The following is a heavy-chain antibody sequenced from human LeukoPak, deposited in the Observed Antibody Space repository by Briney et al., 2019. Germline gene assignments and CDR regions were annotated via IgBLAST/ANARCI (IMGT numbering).Heavy chain of an antibody. CDR2: INGGNGNT. CDR3: ARAYCGSPNCSPGSY. J-gene: IGHJ4*02. Sequence: GASVKVSCKASGYTFNNYAIHWVRQAPGQGLEWMGWINGGNGNTKYSQKFQGRVTITRDTSATTAYMELNSLRSEDTAVYYCARAYCGSPNCSPGSYWGQGTLVTVSS. V-gene: IGHV1-3*01. D-gene: IGHD2-2*01. CDR1: GYTFNNYA.